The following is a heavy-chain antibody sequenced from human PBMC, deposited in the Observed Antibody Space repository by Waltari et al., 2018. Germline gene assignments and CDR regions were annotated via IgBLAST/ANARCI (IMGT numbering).Heavy chain of an antibody. D-gene: IGHD2-2*01. J-gene: IGHJ6*03. CDR1: GGSISSYY. CDR2: IYDRGST. V-gene: IGHV4-59*01. Sequence: QVQLQESGPGLVKPSETLSLTCTVSGGSISSYYWSWIRQPPGKGLEWIGYIYDRGSTNDNPSLKSRVTISVETSKNQFSLKLSSVTAADTAVYYCARGVVPAATLPYYYYYMDVWGKGTTVTISS. CDR3: ARGVVPAATLPYYYYYMDV.